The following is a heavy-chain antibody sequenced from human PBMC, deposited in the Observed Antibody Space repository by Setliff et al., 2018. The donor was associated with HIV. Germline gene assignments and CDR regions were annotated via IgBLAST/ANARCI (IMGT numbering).Heavy chain of an antibody. CDR1: GYTFTSYY. D-gene: IGHD2-2*01. Sequence: ASVKVSCKASGYTFTSYYLHWVRQATGQALEWMGWMNPNSGSAGYAQKFQGRVTITRNTSISTAYMEMSSLRSEDTAVYYCARMNCSTTNCRESNWFDPWGQGTLVTVSS. CDR2: MNPNSGSA. J-gene: IGHJ5*02. V-gene: IGHV1-8*01. CDR3: ARMNCSTTNCRESNWFDP.